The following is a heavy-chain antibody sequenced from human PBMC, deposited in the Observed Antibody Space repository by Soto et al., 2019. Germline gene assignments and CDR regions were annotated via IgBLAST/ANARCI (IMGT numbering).Heavy chain of an antibody. V-gene: IGHV1-69*12. CDR2: IIPIFGTA. CDR1: GGTFSSYA. CDR3: ARYSSTWYEVDY. Sequence: QVQLVQSGAEVKKPGSSVKVSCKASGGTFSSYAFSWVRQAPGQGLEWMGGIIPIFGTANYAQKFQGRVTIPADESTSTAYMELSSLRSEDTAVYYCARYSSTWYEVDYWGQGTLVTVSS. D-gene: IGHD6-13*01. J-gene: IGHJ4*02.